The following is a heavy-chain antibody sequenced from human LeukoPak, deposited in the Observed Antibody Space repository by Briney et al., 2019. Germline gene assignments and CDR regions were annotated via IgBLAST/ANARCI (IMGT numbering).Heavy chain of an antibody. Sequence: GGSLRLSCAASGFTFSSYDMHWVRQAPGKGLEWVAVISYDGNDKHYADSVKGRFTISRDNSKNTLYLQMNNLRAEDTAVYYCARVGWDDFWSGHVSWSQGTLVTVSS. CDR2: ISYDGNDK. D-gene: IGHD3-3*01. J-gene: IGHJ5*02. V-gene: IGHV3-30*03. CDR1: GFTFSSYD. CDR3: ARVGWDDFWSGHVS.